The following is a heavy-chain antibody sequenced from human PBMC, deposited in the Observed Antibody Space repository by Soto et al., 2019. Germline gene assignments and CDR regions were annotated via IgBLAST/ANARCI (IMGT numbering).Heavy chain of an antibody. CDR1: GGSISSSSYY. CDR2: IYYSGST. Sequence: SETLSLTCTVSGGSISSSSYYWGWIRQPPGKGLEWIGSIYYSGSTYYNPSLKSRVTISVDTSKNQFSLKLSSVTAADTAVYYCARTPSFPYGSGSYYPGGYWGQGTLVTVSS. V-gene: IGHV4-39*01. D-gene: IGHD3-10*01. J-gene: IGHJ4*02. CDR3: ARTPSFPYGSGSYYPGGY.